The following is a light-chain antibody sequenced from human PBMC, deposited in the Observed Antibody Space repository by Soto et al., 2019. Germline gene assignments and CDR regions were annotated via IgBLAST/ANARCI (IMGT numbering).Light chain of an antibody. CDR1: SSNIGAGYD. Sequence: QSVLTQPPSVSGAPGQRVTISCTGSSSNIGAGYDVHWYQQLPGTAPKLLIYVNNNRPSGVPDRFSGSKSGTSASLAITGLQAEDEADYYCQSYDNSLRVFGTVTKLTVL. CDR3: QSYDNSLRV. J-gene: IGLJ1*01. V-gene: IGLV1-40*01. CDR2: VNN.